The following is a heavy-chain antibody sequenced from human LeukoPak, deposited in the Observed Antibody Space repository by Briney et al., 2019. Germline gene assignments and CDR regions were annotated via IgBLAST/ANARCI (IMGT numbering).Heavy chain of an antibody. CDR1: GNSFTSHW. J-gene: IGHJ4*02. D-gene: IGHD3-10*01. V-gene: IGHV5-51*01. CDR2: IYPGDSDS. CDR3: ARTDYYGPGNFDY. Sequence: GESLKISCKGSGNSFTSHWIAWVRRMPGKGLEWMGIIYPGDSDSRYSPSFQGQVTISADKSISTTYLQWTSLKASDTAMYYCARTDYYGPGNFDYWGQGTLVTVSS.